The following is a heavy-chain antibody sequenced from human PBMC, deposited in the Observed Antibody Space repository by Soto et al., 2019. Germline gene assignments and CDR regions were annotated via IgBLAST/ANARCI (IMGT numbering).Heavy chain of an antibody. CDR3: TTRILSDVYGDSDDFDY. D-gene: IGHD4-17*01. V-gene: IGHV3-15*01. CDR1: GFIFSNAW. J-gene: IGHJ4*02. Sequence: EVQLVESGGGLVKPGGSLRLSCAASGFIFSNAWMSWVRQAPGKGLEWVGRIKSRTDGGTTNYAAPVKGRFTISRDDSENTLFLHLNSLQTEDTAMYYCTTRILSDVYGDSDDFDYWGQGTVITVSS. CDR2: IKSRTDGGTT.